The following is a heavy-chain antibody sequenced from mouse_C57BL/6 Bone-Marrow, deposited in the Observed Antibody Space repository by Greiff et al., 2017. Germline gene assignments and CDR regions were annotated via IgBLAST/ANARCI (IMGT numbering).Heavy chain of an antibody. V-gene: IGHV5-17*01. D-gene: IGHD2-2*01. Sequence: EVKLVESGGGLVKPGGSLKLSCAASGFTFSDYGMHWVRQAPEKGLEWVAYISSGSSTIYYADTVKGRFTISRANAKNTLFLQMPGLRSEDTAMYYCARRLVFDCWGQGTTRPGSS. J-gene: IGHJ2*01. CDR1: GFTFSDYG. CDR2: ISSGSSTI. CDR3: ARRLVFDC.